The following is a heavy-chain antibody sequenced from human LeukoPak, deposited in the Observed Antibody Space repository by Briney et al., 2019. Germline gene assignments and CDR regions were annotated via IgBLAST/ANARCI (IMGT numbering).Heavy chain of an antibody. J-gene: IGHJ6*02. CDR3: ARATNFYYYYGMDV. CDR2: INPSSGAT. V-gene: IGHV1-46*01. CDR1: GYTFTSYY. D-gene: IGHD1-26*01. Sequence: ASVKVSCKTSGYTFTSYYIHWVRQAPGQGLEWVGIINPSSGATNYAQKFQGRVTMTRDTSTSPVYMELSSQRSEDTAVYYCARATNFYYYYGMDVWGQGTTVTVSS.